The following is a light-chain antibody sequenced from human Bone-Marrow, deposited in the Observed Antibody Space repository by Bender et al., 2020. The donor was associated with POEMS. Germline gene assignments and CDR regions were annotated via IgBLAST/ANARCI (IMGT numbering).Light chain of an antibody. CDR1: NRP. Sequence: QSALTQPASVSGSLGQSVTISCAGTNRPVSWYQHHPAKPPKLIIYAGNKRPSGISNRFSGLHSGNTASLRISAVQAEGEADYFCCAYAGTDAFEVFGGGTKLTVL. J-gene: IGLJ3*02. V-gene: IGLV2-23*03. CDR2: AGN. CDR3: CAYAGTDAFEV.